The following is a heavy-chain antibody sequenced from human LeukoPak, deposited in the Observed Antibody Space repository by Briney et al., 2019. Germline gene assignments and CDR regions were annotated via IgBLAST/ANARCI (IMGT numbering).Heavy chain of an antibody. CDR3: LYGGYFQH. Sequence: GGSLRLSCAASGFTFSSYEMNWVRQAPGKGLEWVSGINWNGGSTGYADSVKGRFTISRDNAKNTLYLQMNSLRAEDTAVYFCLYGGYFQHWGQGTLVTVSS. CDR2: INWNGGST. D-gene: IGHD3-16*01. V-gene: IGHV3-20*04. CDR1: GFTFSSYE. J-gene: IGHJ1*01.